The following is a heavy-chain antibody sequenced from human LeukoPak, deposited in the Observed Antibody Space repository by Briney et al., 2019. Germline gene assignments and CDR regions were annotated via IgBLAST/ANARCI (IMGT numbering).Heavy chain of an antibody. D-gene: IGHD1-26*01. J-gene: IGHJ4*02. CDR1: GFTFSSYG. Sequence: PGGSLRLSCAASGFTFSSYGMHWVRQAPGKGLEWVAVISYDGSNKYYADSVKGRFTISRDNSKNTLYLQMNSLRAEDTAVYYCAKAPGGGSTTIDYWGRGTLVTVSS. V-gene: IGHV3-30*18. CDR3: AKAPGGGSTTIDY. CDR2: ISYDGSNK.